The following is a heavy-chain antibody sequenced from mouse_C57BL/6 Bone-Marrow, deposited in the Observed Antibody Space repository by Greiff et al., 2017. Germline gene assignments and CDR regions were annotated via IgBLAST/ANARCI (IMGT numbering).Heavy chain of an antibody. J-gene: IGHJ4*01. CDR3: AMGYDYDGDYYAMDY. V-gene: IGHV1-74*01. CDR1: GYTFTSYW. Sequence: VQLQQPGAELVKPGASGYTFTSYWMHWVKQRPGQGLEWIGRIHPSDSDTNYNQKFKGKATLTVDKSSSTAYMQLSSLTSEDSAVYYCAMGYDYDGDYYAMDYWGQGTSVTVSS. CDR2: IHPSDSDT. D-gene: IGHD2-4*01.